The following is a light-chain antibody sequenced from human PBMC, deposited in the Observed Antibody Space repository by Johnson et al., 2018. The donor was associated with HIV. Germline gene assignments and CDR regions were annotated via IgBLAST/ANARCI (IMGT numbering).Light chain of an antibody. CDR1: SSNIGNNY. V-gene: IGLV1-51*01. CDR2: DNN. Sequence: QSVLTQSPSVSAAPGQKVTISCSGSSSNIGNNYVSWYQQLPGTAPKLLIYDNNKRPSGIPDRFSGSKSGTSATLGITGLQTGDEADYYCGTWDSSLSALYVFGTGTKVTGL. J-gene: IGLJ1*01. CDR3: GTWDSSLSALYV.